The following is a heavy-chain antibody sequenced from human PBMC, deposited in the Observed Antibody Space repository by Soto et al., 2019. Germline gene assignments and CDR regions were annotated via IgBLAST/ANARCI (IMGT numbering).Heavy chain of an antibody. V-gene: IGHV1-69*04. CDR3: ATDRVVVVTATIRQHDAFDI. J-gene: IGHJ3*02. CDR1: GGTFSSYT. CDR2: IIPILGIA. D-gene: IGHD2-21*02. Sequence: RASVKVSCKASGGTFSSYTISWVRQAPGQGLEWMGRIIPILGIANYAQKFQGRVTITADKSTSTAYMELSSLRSEDTAVYYCATDRVVVVTATIRQHDAFDIWGQGTMVTVSS.